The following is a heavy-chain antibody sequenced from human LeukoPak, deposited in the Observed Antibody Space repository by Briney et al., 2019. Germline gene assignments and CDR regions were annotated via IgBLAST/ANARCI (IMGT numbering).Heavy chain of an antibody. D-gene: IGHD6-19*01. CDR3: ARVWSSGWPDPKANFDY. Sequence: GGSLRLSCAASGFTFSSYSMNWVRRAPGKGLEWVSYISSSSSTIYYADSVKGRFTISRDNAKNSLYLQMNSLRAEDTAVYYCARVWSSGWPDPKANFDYWGQGTLVTVSS. J-gene: IGHJ4*02. V-gene: IGHV3-48*01. CDR2: ISSSSSTI. CDR1: GFTFSSYS.